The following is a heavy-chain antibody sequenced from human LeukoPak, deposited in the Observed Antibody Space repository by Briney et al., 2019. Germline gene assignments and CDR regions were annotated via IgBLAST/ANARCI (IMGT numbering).Heavy chain of an antibody. CDR2: IYYSGST. J-gene: IGHJ4*02. CDR1: GGSISSYY. V-gene: IGHV4-59*08. D-gene: IGHD3-10*01. Sequence: SETLSLTCTVSGGSISSYYWSWIRQPPGKGLEWIGYIYYSGSTNYNPSLKSRVTISVDTSKNQFSLKLSSVTAADTAVYYCARHTAMVRGVIQDWGQGTLVTVSS. CDR3: ARHTAMVRGVIQD.